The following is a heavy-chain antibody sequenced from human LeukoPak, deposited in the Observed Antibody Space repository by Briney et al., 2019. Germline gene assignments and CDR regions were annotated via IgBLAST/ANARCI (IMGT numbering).Heavy chain of an antibody. D-gene: IGHD2-15*01. V-gene: IGHV3-21*01. CDR3: ARESCSGGSCYSE. CDR2: ISSSSSYI. CDR1: GFTFSSYS. Sequence: GGSLRLSCAASGFTFSSYSMNWVRQAPGKGLEWDSSISSSSSYIYYADSVKGRFTISRDNAKNSLYLQMNSLRAEDTAVYYCARESCSGGSCYSERGQGTLVTVSS. J-gene: IGHJ4*02.